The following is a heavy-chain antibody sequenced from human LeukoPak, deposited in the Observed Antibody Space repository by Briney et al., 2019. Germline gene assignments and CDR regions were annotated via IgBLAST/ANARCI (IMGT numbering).Heavy chain of an antibody. V-gene: IGHV3-21*01. CDR1: GFTFSSYS. CDR2: ISNSSSYI. D-gene: IGHD3-10*01. Sequence: GGSLRLSCAASGFTFSSYSMNWVRQAPGKGLEWVSSISNSSSYIYYADSVKGRFTISRDNAKNSLYLQMNSLRAEDTAVYYCARDHIWFGGDWGQGTLVTVSS. J-gene: IGHJ4*02. CDR3: ARDHIWFGGD.